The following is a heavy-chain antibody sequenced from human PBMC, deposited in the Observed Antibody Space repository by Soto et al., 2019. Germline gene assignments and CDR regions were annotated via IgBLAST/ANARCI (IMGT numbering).Heavy chain of an antibody. CDR3: ARTAIAYCGGDCYLSYYYYYGMDV. Sequence: QVQLQQWGAGLLKPSETLSLTCAVYGGSFSGYYWSWIRQPPGKGLEWIGEINHSGSTNYNPSLKSRVTISVDTSKNQFSVKLSSVTAADSAVYYCARTAIAYCGGDCYLSYYYYYGMDVWGQGTTVTVSS. CDR1: GGSFSGYY. CDR2: INHSGST. J-gene: IGHJ6*02. V-gene: IGHV4-34*01. D-gene: IGHD2-21*02.